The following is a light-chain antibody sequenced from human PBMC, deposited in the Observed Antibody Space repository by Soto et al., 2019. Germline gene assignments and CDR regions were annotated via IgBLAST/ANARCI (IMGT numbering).Light chain of an antibody. CDR2: DVS. J-gene: IGLJ1*01. CDR3: RSYTSSSTKV. Sequence: QSALTQPASVSGSPGQSITISCTGTSSDVGCYNYVSWYQQHPGKAPKLMIYDVSNRPSGVSNRFSGSKSGNTASLTISGLQAEDEADYYCRSYTSSSTKVFGTGTKLTV. CDR1: SSDVGCYNY. V-gene: IGLV2-14*01.